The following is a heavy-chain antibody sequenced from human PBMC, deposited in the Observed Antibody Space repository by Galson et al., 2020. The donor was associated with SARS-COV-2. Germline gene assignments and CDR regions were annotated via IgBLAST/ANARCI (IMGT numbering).Heavy chain of an antibody. CDR3: ANQDPSDAFDI. CDR2: ISWNSGSI. V-gene: IGHV3-9*01. CDR1: GFTFDDYA. Sequence: GGSLRLSCAASGFTFDDYAMHWVRQAPGKGLEWVSGISWNSGSIGYADSVKGRFTISRDNAKNSLYLQMNSLRAEDTALYYCANQDPSDAFDIWGQGTMVTVSS. J-gene: IGHJ3*02.